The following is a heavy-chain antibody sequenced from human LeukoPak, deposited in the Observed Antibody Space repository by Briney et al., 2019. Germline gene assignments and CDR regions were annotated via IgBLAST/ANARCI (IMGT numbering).Heavy chain of an antibody. Sequence: SETLSLTCAGSGGTISSSNWWRWVRQPPGKGLEWIGEIYHSGSTNYNPPLKSRVTISVDKSKNQFSLKLSSVTAADTAVYYCARASYCSGGSCYSTPFDYWGQGTLVTVSS. CDR1: GGTISSSNW. D-gene: IGHD2-15*01. J-gene: IGHJ4*02. CDR3: ARASYCSGGSCYSTPFDY. V-gene: IGHV4-4*02. CDR2: IYHSGST.